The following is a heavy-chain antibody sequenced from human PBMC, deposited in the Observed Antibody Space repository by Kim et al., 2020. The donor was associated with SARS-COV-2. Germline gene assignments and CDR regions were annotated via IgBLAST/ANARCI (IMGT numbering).Heavy chain of an antibody. CDR1: GFTFSSYA. Sequence: GGSLRLSCAASGFTFSSYAMHWVRQAPGKGLEWVAVISYDGSNKYYADSVKGRFTISRDNSKNTLYLQMNSLRAEDTAVYYCARSGIVLMVYAYFDYWGQGTLVTVSS. J-gene: IGHJ4*02. D-gene: IGHD2-8*01. CDR2: ISYDGSNK. V-gene: IGHV3-30-3*01. CDR3: ARSGIVLMVYAYFDY.